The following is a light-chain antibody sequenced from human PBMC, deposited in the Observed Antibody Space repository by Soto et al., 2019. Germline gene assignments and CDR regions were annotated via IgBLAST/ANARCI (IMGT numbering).Light chain of an antibody. CDR3: PERSRYPLT. J-gene: IGKJ3*01. V-gene: IGKV1-6*01. Sequence: TSSLSASLGDRVTLSCRASQGSRNDVGWYQQKPGQAPKLLIYAVSRLQSGVPSRFSGSGSGTDFILTISSLQPEDFAAYYCPERSRYPLTFGRGT. CDR2: AVS. CDR1: QGSRND.